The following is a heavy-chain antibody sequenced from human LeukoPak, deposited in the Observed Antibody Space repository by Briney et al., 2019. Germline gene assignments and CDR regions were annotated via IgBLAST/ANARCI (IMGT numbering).Heavy chain of an antibody. D-gene: IGHD2-2*01. J-gene: IGHJ6*02. V-gene: IGHV3-21*01. CDR3: ARVPGVPAAPMDV. Sequence: GGSLRLSCAASGFTFSSYGINWVRQASGRGLEWVSCISSSSSYIYYADSVKGRFTISRDNAKNSLYLQMNSLRAEDTAVYYCARVPGVPAAPMDVWGQGTTVTVSS. CDR2: ISSSSSYI. CDR1: GFTFSSYG.